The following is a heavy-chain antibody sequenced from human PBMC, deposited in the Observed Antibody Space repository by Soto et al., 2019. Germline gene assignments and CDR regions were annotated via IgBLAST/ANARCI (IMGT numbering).Heavy chain of an antibody. CDR2: ISYDGSNK. CDR3: AKRTGFFTY. V-gene: IGHV3-30-3*01. J-gene: IGHJ4*02. Sequence: GGSLRLSCAASGFTFSSYAMHWVRQAPGKGLEWVAVISYDGSNKYYADSVKGRFTISRDNSKNTLYLQMNSLRAEDTAVYYCAKRTGFFTYWGQGTLVTVSS. CDR1: GFTFSSYA. D-gene: IGHD3-3*01.